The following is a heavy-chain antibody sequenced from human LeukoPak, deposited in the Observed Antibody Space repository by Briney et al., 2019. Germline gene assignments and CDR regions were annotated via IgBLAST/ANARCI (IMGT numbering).Heavy chain of an antibody. Sequence: GKSLKISCKCSGYSFTSYWIAWVRQMPGRGLDWMGIIYPGDSDTKYSPSFKRLITISADKTISNAYLQWSSLKASDTATYYCARRKDGVDVWGQGTTVTVSS. J-gene: IGHJ6*01. CDR3: ARRKDGVDV. CDR2: IYPGDSDT. V-gene: IGHV5-51*01. CDR1: GYSFTSYW.